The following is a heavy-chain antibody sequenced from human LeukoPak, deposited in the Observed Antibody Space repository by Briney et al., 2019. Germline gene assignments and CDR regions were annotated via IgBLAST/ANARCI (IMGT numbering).Heavy chain of an antibody. CDR2: IYYSGDT. V-gene: IGHV4-59*08. CDR3: ARLAVGYDSSGYCDAFDI. J-gene: IGHJ3*02. Sequence: SETLSLTCSVSGDSISSYYWSRIRQPPGKGLEWIAYIYYSGDTNYNPSLKSRVTISVDTSKNQFSLKLSSVTAADTAVYYCARLAVGYDSSGYCDAFDIWGQGTMVTVSS. CDR1: GDSISSYY. D-gene: IGHD3-22*01.